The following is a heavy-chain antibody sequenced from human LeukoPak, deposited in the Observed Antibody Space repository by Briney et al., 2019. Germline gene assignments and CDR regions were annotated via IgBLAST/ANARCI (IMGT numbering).Heavy chain of an antibody. CDR3: ARLRPYSSSWYAYYGMDV. CDR2: IKSDGTQN. Sequence: PGRSLRLSCVASGFTFSSYWMTWVRQAPGKGLEWVANIKSDGTQNYYVDSVKGRFTISRDNAKNSLYLQMNSLRADETAVYYCARLRPYSSSWYAYYGMDVWGQGTTVTVSS. V-gene: IGHV3-7*04. D-gene: IGHD6-13*01. CDR1: GFTFSSYW. J-gene: IGHJ6*02.